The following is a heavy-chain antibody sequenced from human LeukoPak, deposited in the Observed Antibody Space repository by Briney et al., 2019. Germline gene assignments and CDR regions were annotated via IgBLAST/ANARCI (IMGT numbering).Heavy chain of an antibody. CDR1: GGTFSSYA. V-gene: IGHV1-69*05. Sequence: SVKVSCKASGGTFSSYAISCVRQTPGQGLEWMGGIIPIFGTANYAQKFQGRVTITTDESTSKAYMELSSLISEDTAVYYCARTTGTTLGYMDVWGKGTTVTVSS. CDR2: IIPIFGTA. J-gene: IGHJ6*03. D-gene: IGHD1-7*01. CDR3: ARTTGTTLGYMDV.